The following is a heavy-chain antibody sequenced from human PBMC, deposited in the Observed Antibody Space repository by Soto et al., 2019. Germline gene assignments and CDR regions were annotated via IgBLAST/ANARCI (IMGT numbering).Heavy chain of an antibody. Sequence: QITLKESGPTLVKPTQTLTLTCTVSGFSLTTRGVAVGWVRQSPGKALHWLALIYVNGDTRYNPSLKTRLTITKDTSKNQVALTLTNMDPVDTATYYCAHRPSGWFLFDHWGQGTLVTVSS. J-gene: IGHJ4*02. V-gene: IGHV2-5*01. CDR2: IYVNGDT. CDR3: AHRPSGWFLFDH. CDR1: GFSLTTRGVA. D-gene: IGHD6-19*01.